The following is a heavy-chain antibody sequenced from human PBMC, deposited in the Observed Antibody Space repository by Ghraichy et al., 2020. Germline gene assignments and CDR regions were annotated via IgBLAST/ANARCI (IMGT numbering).Heavy chain of an antibody. CDR1: GFTFQNFW. Sequence: GGSLRLSCTASGFTFQNFWMSWVRQAPGKGLEWVANIREDGGEKEYVDSVKGRFTISRDNAKNSLYLQMNSLRVEDTAVYFCARGPGRGLYVRYWGQGTLVTVSS. CDR2: IREDGGEK. D-gene: IGHD3-10*02. CDR3: ARGPGRGLYVRY. J-gene: IGHJ4*02. V-gene: IGHV3-7*03.